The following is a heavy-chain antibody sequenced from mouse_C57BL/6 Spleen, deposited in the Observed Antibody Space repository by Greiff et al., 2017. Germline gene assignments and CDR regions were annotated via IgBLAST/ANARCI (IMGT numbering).Heavy chain of an antibody. CDR2: INPSTGGT. Sequence: EVQLQQSGPELVKPGASVKISCTASGYSFTGYYMNWVQQSPEKSLEWIGEINPSTGGTTSNQKFKAKATLTVDKSSSTAYMQLKSLTSEDSAVYYCARTLALYYGSSSYFDYWRQGTTLTVSS. V-gene: IGHV1-42*01. J-gene: IGHJ2*01. CDR3: ARTLALYYGSSSYFDY. D-gene: IGHD1-1*01. CDR1: GYSFTGYY.